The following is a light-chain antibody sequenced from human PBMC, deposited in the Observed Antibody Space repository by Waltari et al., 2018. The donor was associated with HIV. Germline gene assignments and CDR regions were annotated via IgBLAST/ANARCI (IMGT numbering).Light chain of an antibody. CDR1: QSVSSY. CDR3: QQRSNWPPIFT. Sequence: EIVLTQSPATLSLSPGERATLSCRASQSVSSYLAWYQQKPGQAPRLLSYDASNRATGIPARFSGSGSETDFTLTISSLEPEDFAVYYCQQRSNWPPIFTFGPGTKVDIK. V-gene: IGKV3-11*01. CDR2: DAS. J-gene: IGKJ3*01.